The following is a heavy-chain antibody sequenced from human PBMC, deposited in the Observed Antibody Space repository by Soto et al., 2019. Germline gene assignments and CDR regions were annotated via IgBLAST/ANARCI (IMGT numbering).Heavy chain of an antibody. CDR1: GFTFTTYA. J-gene: IGHJ5*02. CDR2: IWNDGSDE. D-gene: IGHD3-10*01. CDR3: ARDWATTLVRGTGGWLDT. V-gene: IGHV3-33*01. Sequence: PGGSMRLSCAAAGFTFTTYAMHLVRQAPGKGLEWVAIIWNDGSDEYYADAVKGRFTISRDNSKNTVYLQMNSLRADDTAVYFCARDWATTLVRGTGGWLDTWGQGTLVTVSS.